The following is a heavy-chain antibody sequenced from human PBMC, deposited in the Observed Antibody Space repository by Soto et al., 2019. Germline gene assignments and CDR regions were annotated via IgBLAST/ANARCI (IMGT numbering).Heavy chain of an antibody. CDR3: ARGVRYFSSEKPANFAY. V-gene: IGHV3-11*03. CDR1: GFIFSDYY. D-gene: IGHD3-10*01. J-gene: IGHJ4*02. Sequence: QVQLLESGGGLVKPGGSLRLSCVASGFIFSDYYMSWIRQAPGKGLECVAYISVSSTYANYADSVEGRFTISRDNAENSLFLQMNSLRVEYSAVYFCARGVRYFSSEKPANFAYCGQGALVTVSS. CDR2: ISVSSTYA.